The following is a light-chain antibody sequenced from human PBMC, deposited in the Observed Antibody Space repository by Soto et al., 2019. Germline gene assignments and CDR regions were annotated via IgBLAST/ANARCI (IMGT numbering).Light chain of an antibody. CDR2: DVS. CDR3: SSYTTGTSYVL. Sequence: QSALTQPACVSGSPGQSITISCIGTSSDVGGYNYVSWYQHHPGKAPKLIIYDVSDRPSGISNRFSGSKSGNTAALTISGLQPEDEADYYCSSYTTGTSYVLFGGGTKVTVL. J-gene: IGLJ2*01. CDR1: SSDVGGYNY. V-gene: IGLV2-14*03.